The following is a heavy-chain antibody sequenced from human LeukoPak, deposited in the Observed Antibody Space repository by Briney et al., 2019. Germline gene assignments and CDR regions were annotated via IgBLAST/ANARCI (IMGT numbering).Heavy chain of an antibody. CDR3: ARDMSGGDAFDI. CDR2: IWYDGSNK. V-gene: IGHV3-33*01. CDR1: GFTFSSFG. D-gene: IGHD3-10*02. J-gene: IGHJ3*02. Sequence: GGSLRLSCAASGFTFSSFGMHWVRQAPGKGLEWVALIWYDGSNKYYAVSVKGRFTISRDNSKNTLYLQMNSLRAEDTAVYYCARDMSGGDAFDIWGQGTMVTVSS.